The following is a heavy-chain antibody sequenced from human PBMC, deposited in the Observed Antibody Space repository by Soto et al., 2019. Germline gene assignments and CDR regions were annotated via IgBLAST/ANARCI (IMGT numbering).Heavy chain of an antibody. CDR2: ISGGGDAT. CDR1: GFTFSGYA. Sequence: EVPLLDSGGGLVQPGRSLSLSCAASGFTFSGYALTWVRQAPGKGLEWVSAISGGGDATFYSDSVKGRFTISRDNSKNSLYLQMNTLRAEDTAVYYCARKVSGSTGRPDLWYFDLWGRGTLVTVSS. J-gene: IGHJ2*01. V-gene: IGHV3-23*01. D-gene: IGHD3-10*01. CDR3: ARKVSGSTGRPDLWYFDL.